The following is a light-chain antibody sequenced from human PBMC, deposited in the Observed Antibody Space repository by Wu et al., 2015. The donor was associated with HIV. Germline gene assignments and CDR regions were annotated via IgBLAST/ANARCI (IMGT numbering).Light chain of an antibody. V-gene: IGKV3-20*01. CDR2: GAS. CDR1: QSVTSNY. CDR3: QQYGSSPIT. Sequence: IVLTQSPGTLSLSPGERATLSCRASQSVTSNYLSWYQQKPGQAPRLLVFGASSRATGVPDRFSGSGSGTDFTLTISRLEPKDFAVYYCQQYGSSPITFGQGTRLE. J-gene: IGKJ5*01.